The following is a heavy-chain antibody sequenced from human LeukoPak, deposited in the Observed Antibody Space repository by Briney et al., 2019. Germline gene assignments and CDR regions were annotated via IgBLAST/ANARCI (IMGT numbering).Heavy chain of an antibody. D-gene: IGHD3-16*02. CDR2: IYTSGST. CDR3: ARGQVYDYVWGSYRREYYFDY. Sequence: PSETLSLTCTVSGNSISSGDYYWSWIRQPAGKGLEWIGRIYTSGSTTYNPSLKSRVTISGDTSENQFSLRLSSVTAADTAVYYCARGQVYDYVWGSYRREYYFDYWGQGTLVTVSS. V-gene: IGHV4-61*02. J-gene: IGHJ4*02. CDR1: GNSISSGDYY.